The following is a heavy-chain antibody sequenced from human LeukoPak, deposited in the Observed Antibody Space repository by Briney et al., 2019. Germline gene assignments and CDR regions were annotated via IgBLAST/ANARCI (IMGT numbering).Heavy chain of an antibody. CDR1: GFTFSSYA. J-gene: IGHJ4*02. CDR3: AKDWVYDFWGGYYNGGLTDY. Sequence: GGSLRLSCAASGFTFSSYAMSWVRQAPGKGLEWVSAISGSGGSTYYADSVKGRFTTSRDNSKNTLYLQMNSLRAEDTAVYYCAKDWVYDFWGGYYNGGLTDYWGQGTLVTVSS. V-gene: IGHV3-23*01. CDR2: ISGSGGST. D-gene: IGHD3-3*01.